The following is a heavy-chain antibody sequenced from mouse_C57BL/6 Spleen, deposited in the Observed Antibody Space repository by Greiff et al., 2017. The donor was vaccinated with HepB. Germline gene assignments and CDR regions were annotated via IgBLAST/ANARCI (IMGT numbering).Heavy chain of an antibody. D-gene: IGHD1-1*01. J-gene: IGHJ3*01. CDR1: GYTFTSYW. CDR2: INPSNGGT. CDR3: ARGGHYCGSSYGVWFAY. V-gene: IGHV1-53*01. Sequence: QVQLQQPGTELVKPGASVKLSCKASGYTFTSYWMHWVKQRPGQGLEWIGNINPSNGGTNYNEKFKSKATLTVDKSSSTAYMQLSSLTSEDSAVYYCARGGHYCGSSYGVWFAYWGQGTLVTVSA.